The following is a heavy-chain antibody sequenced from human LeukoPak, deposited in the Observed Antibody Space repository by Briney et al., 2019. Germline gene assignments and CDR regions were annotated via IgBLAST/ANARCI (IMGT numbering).Heavy chain of an antibody. D-gene: IGHD3-10*01. J-gene: IGHJ3*02. V-gene: IGHV3-30*03. CDR2: ISYDGSNK. CDR1: GFTFSSYG. CDR3: AREDFTMGRKGAFDI. Sequence: PGGSLRLSCAASGFTFSSYGMHWVRQAPGKGLEWVAVISYDGSNKYYADSVKGRFTISRDNSKNTLYLQMNSLRAEDTAVYYCAREDFTMGRKGAFDIWGQGTMVTVSS.